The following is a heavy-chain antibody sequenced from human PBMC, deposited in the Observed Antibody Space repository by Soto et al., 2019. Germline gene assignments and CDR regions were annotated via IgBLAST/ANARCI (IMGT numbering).Heavy chain of an antibody. J-gene: IGHJ4*02. Sequence: SETLSLTCTVSGGSISSSSYYWGWIRQPPGKGLEWIGSIYYSGSTYYNPSLKSRVTISVDTSKNQFSLKPSSVTAADTAVYYCASFPNYDYVWRSYRQTSFDYWGQGTLVTVSP. D-gene: IGHD3-16*02. CDR3: ASFPNYDYVWRSYRQTSFDY. V-gene: IGHV4-39*01. CDR2: IYYSGST. CDR1: GGSISSSSYY.